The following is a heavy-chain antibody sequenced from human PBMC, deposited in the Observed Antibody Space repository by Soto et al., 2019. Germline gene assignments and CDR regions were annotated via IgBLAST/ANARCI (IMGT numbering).Heavy chain of an antibody. CDR2: TYYRSRWYN. Sequence: QVQLQESGPGLVKPSQTLSLTCAISGDSVSSNSAAWNWIRLSPSRGLEWLARTYYRSRWYNDSAVSVRSRITVNPDTSKNQFSLQLTSVTPEATAVYYCAGTTSHQWYYMDVWGKGTTVTVSS. CDR3: AGTTSHQWYYMDV. CDR1: GDSVSSNSAA. V-gene: IGHV6-1*01. D-gene: IGHD1-7*01. J-gene: IGHJ6*03.